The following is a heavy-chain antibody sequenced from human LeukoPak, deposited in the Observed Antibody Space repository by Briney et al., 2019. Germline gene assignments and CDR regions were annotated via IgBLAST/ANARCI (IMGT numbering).Heavy chain of an antibody. CDR3: ARDRDIFAFDI. Sequence: GGSLRLSCAASGFTFDDYGMSWVRQAPGKGLEWVSGNNWNGGSTGYADSVKGRFTISRDNAKNSLYLQMNSLRAEDTAVYYCARDRDIFAFDIWGQGTMVTVSS. D-gene: IGHD2-15*01. V-gene: IGHV3-20*04. CDR2: NNWNGGST. CDR1: GFTFDDYG. J-gene: IGHJ3*02.